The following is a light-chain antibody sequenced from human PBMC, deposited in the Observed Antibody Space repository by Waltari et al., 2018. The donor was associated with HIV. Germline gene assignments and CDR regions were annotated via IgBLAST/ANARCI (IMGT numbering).Light chain of an antibody. CDR1: RTLNGR. CDR2: DAS. J-gene: IGKJ4*01. V-gene: IGKV3-11*01. Sequence: IVLTQSPATLSLSPGERATLSCRASRTLNGRLDWYQQKPGQAPRLLIYDASTRATGIPARFSGSGFETDFVLTISSLQPEDFAVYYCQQRMNWLTFGGGTRVEAK. CDR3: QQRMNWLT.